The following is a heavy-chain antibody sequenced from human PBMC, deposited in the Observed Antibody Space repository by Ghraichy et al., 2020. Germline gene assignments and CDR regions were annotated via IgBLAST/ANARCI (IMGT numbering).Heavy chain of an antibody. CDR2: ISSGSSYI. Sequence: GALRLSCAASGFTFSGYAMNWVRQVPGKGLEWVASISSGSSYIYYADSVKGRFTISRDNAQNTLFLQLDSLRAEDTAVYYCARDGSACGSSGCRYLFDHWGQGTLVTVSS. CDR1: GFTFSGYA. CDR3: ARDGSACGSSGCRYLFDH. D-gene: IGHD2-2*01. V-gene: IGHV3-21*01. J-gene: IGHJ4*01.